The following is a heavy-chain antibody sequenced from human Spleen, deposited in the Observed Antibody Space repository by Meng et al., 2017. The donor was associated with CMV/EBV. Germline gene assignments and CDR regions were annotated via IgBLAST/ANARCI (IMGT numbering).Heavy chain of an antibody. D-gene: IGHD6-6*01. CDR2: IYYSGST. CDR3: ARDREQLVGYYYYGMDV. Sequence: GSLRLSCTVSGGSVSSGSYYWSWIRQPPGKGLEWIGYIYYSGSTNYNPSLKSRVTISVDTSKNQFSLKLSSVTAADTAVYYCARDREQLVGYYYYGMDVWGQGTTVTVSS. CDR1: GGSVSSGSYY. V-gene: IGHV4-61*01. J-gene: IGHJ6*02.